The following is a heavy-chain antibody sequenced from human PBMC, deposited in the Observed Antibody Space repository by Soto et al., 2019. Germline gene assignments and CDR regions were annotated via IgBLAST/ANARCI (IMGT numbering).Heavy chain of an antibody. J-gene: IGHJ4*02. V-gene: IGHV4-59*01. CDR3: ARATDLYYFDN. Sequence: GSTNYNPSLKSRVTISVDRSKNQFSLKLSSVTAADTAVYFCARATDLYYFDNWGQGTLVTVSS. D-gene: IGHD1-1*01. CDR2: GST.